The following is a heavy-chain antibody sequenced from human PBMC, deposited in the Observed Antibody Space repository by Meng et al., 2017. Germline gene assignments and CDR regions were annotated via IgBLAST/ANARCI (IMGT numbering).Heavy chain of an antibody. CDR1: GYTFTSHG. CDR3: ARRGGGEYYYDSSGYYFDY. D-gene: IGHD3-22*01. J-gene: IGHJ4*01. V-gene: IGHV1-18*01. CDR2: ISAYNGNT. Sequence: ASVKVSCKASGYTFTSHGISWVRQAPGQGLEWMGWISAYNGNTNYAQKLQGRVTMTTDTSTSTAYMEQRSLRSDDPAVYYWARRGGGEYYYDSSGYYFDYWGQGTQVTVSS.